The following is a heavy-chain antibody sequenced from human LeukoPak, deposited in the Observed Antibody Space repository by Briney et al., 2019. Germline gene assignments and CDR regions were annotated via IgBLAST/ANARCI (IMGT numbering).Heavy chain of an antibody. J-gene: IGHJ4*02. Sequence: LAGGSLRLSCATSGFTFSRYDYNWVRQAPGKGLEWISYISISGVTKYYADSVRGRFTVSRDNARDSLYLQMDSLRAEDTATYYCTSHGSTSYFDYCGQGTQVTVSS. V-gene: IGHV3-48*03. D-gene: IGHD5/OR15-5a*01. CDR3: TSHGSTSYFDY. CDR1: GFTFSRYD. CDR2: ISISGVTK.